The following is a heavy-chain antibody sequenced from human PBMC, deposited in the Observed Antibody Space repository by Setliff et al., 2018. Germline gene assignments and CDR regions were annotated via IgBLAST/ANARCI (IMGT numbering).Heavy chain of an antibody. CDR1: GGSISSGSYY. V-gene: IGHV4-61*02. CDR2: IYTSGST. Sequence: SETLSLTCTVSGGSISSGSYYWSWIRQPAGKGLEWIGRIYTSGSTNYNPSLKSRVTISVDTSKNQFSLKLSSVTAADTAVYYCARALGATITHFDYWFDPWGQGTLVTVSS. D-gene: IGHD1-26*01. J-gene: IGHJ5*02. CDR3: ARALGATITHFDYWFDP.